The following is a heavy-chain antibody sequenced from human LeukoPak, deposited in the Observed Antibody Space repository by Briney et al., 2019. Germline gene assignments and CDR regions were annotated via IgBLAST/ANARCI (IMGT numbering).Heavy chain of an antibody. CDR3: ARVSVYRPYYFAY. V-gene: IGHV4-34*01. Sequence: SETLSLTCAVYGGSFSGYYWSWIRQPPGKGLEWIGEINHSGSTNYNPSLKSRVTISVDTSKNQFSLKLSSVTAADTAVYYCARVSVYRPYYFAYWGQGTLVTVSS. CDR2: INHSGST. J-gene: IGHJ4*02. CDR1: GGSFSGYY. D-gene: IGHD6-6*01.